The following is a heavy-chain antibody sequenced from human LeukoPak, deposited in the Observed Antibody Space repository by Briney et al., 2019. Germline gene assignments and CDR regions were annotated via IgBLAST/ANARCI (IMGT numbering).Heavy chain of an antibody. CDR1: GGSFSGYY. V-gene: IGHV4-34*01. CDR2: INHSGST. Sequence: ETLSLTCAVYGGSFSGYYWSWIRQPPGKGLEWIGEINHSGSTNYNPSLKSRATISVDTSKNQFSLKLSSVTPEDTAVYYCARDQMRTVAGTLSFFDYWGQGTLVTVSS. D-gene: IGHD6-19*01. CDR3: ARDQMRTVAGTLSFFDY. J-gene: IGHJ4*02.